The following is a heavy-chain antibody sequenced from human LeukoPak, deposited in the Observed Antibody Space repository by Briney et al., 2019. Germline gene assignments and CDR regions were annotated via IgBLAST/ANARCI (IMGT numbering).Heavy chain of an antibody. CDR3: AELGITMIGGV. CDR1: GFTFSSYS. Sequence: GGSLRLSCAASGFTFSSYSMNWVRQAPGKGLEWVSYISSGSSTIYYADSVKGRFTISRDNAKNSLYLQMNSLRAEDTAVYYCAELGITMIGGVWGKGTTVTISS. J-gene: IGHJ6*04. CDR2: ISSGSSTI. V-gene: IGHV3-48*01. D-gene: IGHD3-10*02.